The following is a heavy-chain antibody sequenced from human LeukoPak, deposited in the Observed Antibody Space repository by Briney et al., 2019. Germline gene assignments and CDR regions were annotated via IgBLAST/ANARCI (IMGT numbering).Heavy chain of an antibody. CDR3: ATHQRRGDAFDI. V-gene: IGHV3-23*01. J-gene: IGHJ3*02. Sequence: GGSLRLSCAASGFTFSSYAMSWVRQAPGKGLEWVSAISGSGGSTYYADSVKGRFTISRDNSKNTLYLQMNSLRAEDTAVYYCATHQRRGDAFDIWGQGTMVTVSS. CDR2: ISGSGGST. CDR1: GFTFSSYA. D-gene: IGHD3-10*01.